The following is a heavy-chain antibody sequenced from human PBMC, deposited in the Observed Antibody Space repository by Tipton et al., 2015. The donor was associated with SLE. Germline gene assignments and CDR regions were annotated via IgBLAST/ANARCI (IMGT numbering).Heavy chain of an antibody. CDR2: IKQDGSEK. Sequence: SLRLSCAASGFTFSSYWMSWVRQAPGKGLEWVANIKQDGSEKYYVDSVKGRFTISRDNAKNSLYLQMNSLRAEDTAVYYCARGGPHYYGSGSPLYYWGPGTLVTVSS. CDR1: GFTFSSYW. V-gene: IGHV3-7*01. J-gene: IGHJ4*02. D-gene: IGHD3-10*01. CDR3: ARGGPHYYGSGSPLYY.